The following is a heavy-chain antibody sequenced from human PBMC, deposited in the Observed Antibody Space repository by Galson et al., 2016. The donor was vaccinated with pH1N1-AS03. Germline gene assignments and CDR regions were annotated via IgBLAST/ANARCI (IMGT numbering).Heavy chain of an antibody. D-gene: IGHD3-3*01. Sequence: SLRLSCAASGFTFNRPWMNWVRQAPGKGLEWVANIKQDGSEKYYVDSVKGRFTISRDNAKNSLYLQMNSLRAEDTAVYYCGRELWGGCEYWGQGTLVTVSS. J-gene: IGHJ4*02. CDR1: GFTFNRPW. V-gene: IGHV3-7*01. CDR2: IKQDGSEK. CDR3: GRELWGGCEY.